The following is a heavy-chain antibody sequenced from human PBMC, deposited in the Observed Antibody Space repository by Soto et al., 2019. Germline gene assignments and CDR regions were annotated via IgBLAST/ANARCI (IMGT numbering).Heavy chain of an antibody. CDR3: ERDRIASAGTGVTYYYYGIDV. D-gene: IGHD6-13*01. V-gene: IGHV3-7*03. J-gene: IGHJ6*02. CDR2: IKQDGSEK. Sequence: GGSLRLSCAASGFTFSSYWMSWVRQAPGKGLEWVANIKQDGSEKYYVDSVKGRFTISRDNAKNSLYLQMNSLRAEDTAVYYCERDRIASAGTGVTYYYYGIDVWGQGTTVTVSS. CDR1: GFTFSSYW.